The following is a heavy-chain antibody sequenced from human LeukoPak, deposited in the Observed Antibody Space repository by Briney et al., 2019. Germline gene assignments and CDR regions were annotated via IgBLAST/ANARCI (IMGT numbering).Heavy chain of an antibody. CDR3: ARPKYYYDSSGYSD. J-gene: IGHJ4*02. CDR2: INHSGST. D-gene: IGHD3-22*01. Sequence: SETLSLTCSVSGASLSTSPYYWSWIRQPPGKGLEWIGEINHSGSTNYNPSLKSRVTISVDTSKNQFSLKLSSVTAADTAVYYCARPKYYYDSSGYSDWGQGTLVTVSS. V-gene: IGHV4-34*01. CDR1: GASLSTSPYY.